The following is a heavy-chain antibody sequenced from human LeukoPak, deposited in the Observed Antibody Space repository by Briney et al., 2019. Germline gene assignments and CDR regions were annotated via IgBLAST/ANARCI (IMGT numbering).Heavy chain of an antibody. CDR3: ARVLVGDIVVVPAASGPKYYMDV. V-gene: IGHV4-34*01. CDR2: INHSGST. Sequence: PSETLSLTCAVYGGSFSGYYWSWIRQPPGKGLEWIGEINHSGSTNYNPSLKSRVTISVDTSKNQFSLKLSSVTAADTAVYYCARVLVGDIVVVPAASGPKYYMDVWGKGTTVTISS. CDR1: GGSFSGYY. D-gene: IGHD2-2*01. J-gene: IGHJ6*03.